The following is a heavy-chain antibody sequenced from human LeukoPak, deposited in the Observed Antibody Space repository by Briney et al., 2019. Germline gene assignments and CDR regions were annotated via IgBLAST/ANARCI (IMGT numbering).Heavy chain of an antibody. V-gene: IGHV4-34*01. CDR1: GGSFSAYF. D-gene: IGHD3-10*01. Sequence: SETLSLTCTVYGGSFSAYFWSWIRQSPGKGLEWIGEINDSGSTNYNPSLKSRATISVDASKNQFSLKLSSVTAADTAVYYCAREFDGRYWFDPWGQGTLVTVSS. CDR2: INDSGST. J-gene: IGHJ5*02. CDR3: AREFDGRYWFDP.